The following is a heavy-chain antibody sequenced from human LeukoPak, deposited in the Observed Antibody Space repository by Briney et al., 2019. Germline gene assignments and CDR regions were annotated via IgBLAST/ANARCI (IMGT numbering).Heavy chain of an antibody. CDR2: IYYTGSA. J-gene: IGHJ5*02. Sequence: SETLSLTCTVSGGSMSGYFWSWIRQPPGKGLEWIGYIYYTGSANYSPSLKSRVTISIDTSKTQFSLKVSSVTAADTAIYYCVRSKSGTYGWFDPWGQGTLVTVFS. CDR3: VRSKSGTYGWFDP. V-gene: IGHV4-59*01. D-gene: IGHD4-17*01. CDR1: GGSMSGYF.